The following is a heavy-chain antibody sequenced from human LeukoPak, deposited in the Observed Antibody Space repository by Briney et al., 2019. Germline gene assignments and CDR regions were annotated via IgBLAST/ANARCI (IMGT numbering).Heavy chain of an antibody. CDR2: MSSGGST. D-gene: IGHD1-1*01. J-gene: IGHJ6*03. CDR1: GGSIDSNNYY. V-gene: IGHV4-39*01. CDR3: ANYIRNVHYYMDV. Sequence: SETLSLTCTVSGGSIDSNNYYWAWIRRPPGKGLEWIGTMSSGGSTFYNPSLRSRLTISVDTSRNLFSMNLSSVTAADTAVYYCANYIRNVHYYMDVWGKGTTVIVSS.